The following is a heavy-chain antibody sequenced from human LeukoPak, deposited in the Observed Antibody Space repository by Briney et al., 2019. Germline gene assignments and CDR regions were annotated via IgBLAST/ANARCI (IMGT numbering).Heavy chain of an antibody. CDR3: ARGLWFGESATI. D-gene: IGHD3-10*01. CDR2: ISYDGSNK. Sequence: PGGSLRLSCAASGFTFSSYAMHWVRQAPGKGLEWVAVISYDGSNKYYADSVKGRFTISRDNSKNTLYLQMNSLRAEDTAVYYCARGLWFGESATIWGQGTLVTVSS. V-gene: IGHV3-30-3*01. J-gene: IGHJ4*02. CDR1: GFTFSSYA.